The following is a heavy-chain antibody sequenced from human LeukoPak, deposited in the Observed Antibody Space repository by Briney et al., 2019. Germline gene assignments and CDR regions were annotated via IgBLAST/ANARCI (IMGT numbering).Heavy chain of an antibody. D-gene: IGHD3-10*01. CDR2: INHSGST. V-gene: IGHV4-39*07. Sequence: SETLSLTCSVSGGSISSSIYYWSWIRQPPGKGLEWIGEINHSGSTNYNPSLKSRVTISVDTSKNQFSLKLSSVTAADTAVYYCARMPITMVRGVTYFDYWGQGTLVTVSS. CDR1: GGSISSSIYY. CDR3: ARMPITMVRGVTYFDY. J-gene: IGHJ4*02.